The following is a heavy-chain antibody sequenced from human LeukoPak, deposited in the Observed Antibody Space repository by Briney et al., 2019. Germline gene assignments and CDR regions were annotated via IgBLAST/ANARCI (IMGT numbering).Heavy chain of an antibody. Sequence: PGGSLRLSCAASGFTLSSYGMHWVRQAPGRGLEWVAYIRYDGSNKYYADSVKGRYTISRDNSKNTLYLQMNNLRAEDTAVFYCANDPTSGWYDYFHHWGQGTLVSVSS. J-gene: IGHJ1*01. CDR2: IRYDGSNK. V-gene: IGHV3-30*02. CDR3: ANDPTSGWYDYFHH. CDR1: GFTLSSYG. D-gene: IGHD6-19*01.